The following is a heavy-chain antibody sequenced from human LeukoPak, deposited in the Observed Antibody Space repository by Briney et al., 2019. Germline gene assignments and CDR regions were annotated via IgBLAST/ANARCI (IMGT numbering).Heavy chain of an antibody. Sequence: SETPSLTCAVYGGSFSGYYWSWIRQPPGKGLEWIGEINHSGSTNYNPSLKSRVTISVDTSKNQFSLKLSSVTAADTAVYYCARVPPGYSSSWDRDYFDYWGQGTLVTVSS. CDR2: INHSGST. D-gene: IGHD6-13*01. J-gene: IGHJ4*02. CDR3: ARVPPGYSSSWDRDYFDY. CDR1: GGSFSGYY. V-gene: IGHV4-34*01.